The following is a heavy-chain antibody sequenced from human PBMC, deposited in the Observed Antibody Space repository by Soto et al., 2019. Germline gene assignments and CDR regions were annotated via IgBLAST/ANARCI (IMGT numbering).Heavy chain of an antibody. CDR3: ARDGEPPMVRGDKNAFDI. CDR1: GGTFSSYA. Sequence: QVQLVQSGAEVKKPGSSVKVSCKASGGTFSSYAISWVRQAPGQGLEWMGGIIPIFGTANYAQKFQGRVTSTADESTSTAYMELSSLRSEDTAVYYCARDGEPPMVRGDKNAFDIWGQGTMVTVSS. D-gene: IGHD3-10*01. V-gene: IGHV1-69*01. CDR2: IIPIFGTA. J-gene: IGHJ3*02.